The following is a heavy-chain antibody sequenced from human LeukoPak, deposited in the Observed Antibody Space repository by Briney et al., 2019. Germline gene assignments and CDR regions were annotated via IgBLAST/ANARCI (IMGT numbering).Heavy chain of an antibody. V-gene: IGHV1-18*01. CDR2: ISGYNGNT. Sequence: ASVKVSCKTSGYSFTSHGISWVRQAPGQGLEWMGWISGYNGNTNYAQKFQGRVTMNTDASTRTAHMEVRGLRSDDTAVYYCARGGWTTGMDYWGQGTLVTVSS. CDR1: GYSFTSHG. CDR3: ARGGWTTGMDY. J-gene: IGHJ4*02. D-gene: IGHD1-14*01.